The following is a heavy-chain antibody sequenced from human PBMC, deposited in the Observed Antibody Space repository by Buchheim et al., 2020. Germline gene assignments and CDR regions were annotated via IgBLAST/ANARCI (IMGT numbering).Heavy chain of an antibody. Sequence: QVQLQQSGPGLVKPSQTLSLTCAISGDSVSSNSAAWNWIRQSPSRGLEWLGRTYYRSKWYNDYAVSVKSRITINPDTSKNQFSLQLNSVTPEDTAVYYCARMGVGSRYGSGSYYKLPYYYYGMDVWGQGTT. D-gene: IGHD3-10*01. V-gene: IGHV6-1*01. J-gene: IGHJ6*02. CDR3: ARMGVGSRYGSGSYYKLPYYYYGMDV. CDR2: TYYRSKWYN. CDR1: GDSVSSNSAA.